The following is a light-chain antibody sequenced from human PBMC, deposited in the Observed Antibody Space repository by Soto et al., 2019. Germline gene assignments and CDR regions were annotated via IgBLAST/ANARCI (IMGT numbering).Light chain of an antibody. CDR3: QQYDTSPIT. CDR1: QSVSSTY. J-gene: IGKJ4*01. V-gene: IGKV3-20*01. Sequence: EIVLTQSPGTLSLSPGERATLSCRASQSVSSTYLAWYQQRPGQAPRLLIYRASSRATGIPDRFSGSGSGTDFTLTISRLEPEDFAVYYCQQYDTSPITFRGGTKVDIK. CDR2: RAS.